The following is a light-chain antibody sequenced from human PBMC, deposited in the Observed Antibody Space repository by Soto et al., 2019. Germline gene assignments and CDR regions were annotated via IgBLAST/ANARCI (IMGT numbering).Light chain of an antibody. V-gene: IGKV2-40*01. J-gene: IGKJ4*01. CDR1: QSLLDSDDGHTY. Sequence: IVMTQTPLSLTVTPGEPASISCRSSQSLLDSDDGHTYLDWYLQKPGQSPQLLIYTVSYRASGVPDRFSGSGSGTDFTLKISRVEAEDVGVYYCMQRIEFPLTFGGGTKVEIK. CDR3: MQRIEFPLT. CDR2: TVS.